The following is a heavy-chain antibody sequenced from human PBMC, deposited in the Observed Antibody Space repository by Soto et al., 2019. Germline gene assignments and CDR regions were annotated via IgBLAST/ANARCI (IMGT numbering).Heavy chain of an antibody. CDR2: INHDGFS. V-gene: IGHV4-59*08. CDR1: GGSIIIYY. CDR3: ARQGYGPQHGLVDA. J-gene: IGHJ6*02. D-gene: IGHD1-1*01. Sequence: QVQLHQSGPGLVKPSETLSLTCTVSGGSIIIYYCSCFRQSPGKGLEWIGYINHDGFSAYKLSLKRRITMSADTSKTQFSRMLDSVAATDTAVYYCARQGYGPQHGLVDAWGQGTTVIVSS.